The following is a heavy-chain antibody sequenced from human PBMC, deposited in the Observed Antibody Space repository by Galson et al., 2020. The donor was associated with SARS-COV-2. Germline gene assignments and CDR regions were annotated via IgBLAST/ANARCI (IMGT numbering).Heavy chain of an antibody. CDR3: ARDLRIGY. J-gene: IGHJ4*02. CDR2: ISSSSRYI. D-gene: IGHD3-16*01. Sequence: KIGESLKISCAASGFTFGSYSMIWVRQAPGKGLEWVSYISSSSRYIYYADSVKGRFTISRDNAKNSLYLQMSSLRAEDTAVYYCARDLRIGYWGQGTLVTVSS. CDR1: GFTFGSYS. V-gene: IGHV3-21*01.